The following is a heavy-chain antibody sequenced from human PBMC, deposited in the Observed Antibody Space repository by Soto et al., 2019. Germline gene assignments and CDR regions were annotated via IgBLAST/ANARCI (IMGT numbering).Heavy chain of an antibody. V-gene: IGHV1-46*01. D-gene: IGHD5-18*01. CDR1: GYTFTSYY. CDR2: INPSGGST. J-gene: IGHJ4*02. CDR3: ARGTCIKLSLYHFDY. Sequence: ASVKVSCKASGYTFTSYYMHWVRQAPGQGLEWMGIINPSGGSTSYAQKFQGRVTMTRDTSTSTVYMELSSLRSEDTAVYYCARGTCIKLSLYHFDYWGQGTLVTVSS.